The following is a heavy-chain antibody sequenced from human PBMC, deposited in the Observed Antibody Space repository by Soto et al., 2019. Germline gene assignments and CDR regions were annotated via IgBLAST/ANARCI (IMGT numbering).Heavy chain of an antibody. CDR3: ARAELVGATDY. V-gene: IGHV4-38-2*01. J-gene: IGHJ4*02. Sequence: SETLSLTCAVSGYSIRSGYYWAWIRQPPGRGLEWIGNIYHTGSAYYKPSLMSRVTMSVDTSKNQFSLKLSSVTAADTAVYYCARAELVGATDYWGQGTLVTVSS. CDR2: IYHTGSA. CDR1: GYSIRSGYY. D-gene: IGHD1-26*01.